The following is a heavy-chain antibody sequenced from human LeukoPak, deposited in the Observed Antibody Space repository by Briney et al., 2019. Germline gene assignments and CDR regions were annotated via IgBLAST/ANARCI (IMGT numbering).Heavy chain of an antibody. J-gene: IGHJ3*02. D-gene: IGHD5-12*01. CDR3: ARVRGYADAFDI. V-gene: IGHV3-72*01. CDR2: TRNKANSNTT. CDR1: GFTFSDHY. Sequence: GGSLRLSCAASGFTFSDHYMDWVRQAPGKGLEWVGRTRNKANSNTTEYAASVKGRFTISRDDSKNSLYLQMNSLKTEDTAVYYCARVRGYADAFDIWGQGTMVTVSS.